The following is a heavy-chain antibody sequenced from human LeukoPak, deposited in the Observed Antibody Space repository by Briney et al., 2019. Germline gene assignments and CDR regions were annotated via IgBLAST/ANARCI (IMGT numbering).Heavy chain of an antibody. CDR2: ISYGGSNK. J-gene: IGHJ4*02. CDR1: GFTFSSYG. CDR3: AKEGRGIQLFDY. V-gene: IGHV3-30*18. D-gene: IGHD5-18*01. Sequence: GGSLRLSCAASGFTFSSYGMLWVRQAPGKGLEWVAVISYGGSNKYYADSVKGRFTISRDNSKDTLYLQMNSLRAEDTAVYYCAKEGRGIQLFDYWGQGTLVTVSS.